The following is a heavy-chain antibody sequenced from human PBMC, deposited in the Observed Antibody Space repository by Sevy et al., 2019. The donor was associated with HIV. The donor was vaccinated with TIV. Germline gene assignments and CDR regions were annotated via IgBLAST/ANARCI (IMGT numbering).Heavy chain of an antibody. CDR3: ARGGITMIVSYFDY. Sequence: GGSLRLSCEASAINIRDYWMNWVRQAPGKGLEWVANINPDGSKIYYADSVKGRFTISRDSAKNSVFLQMNSLRAEDTAVYYCARGGITMIVSYFDYWGQGTLVTVSS. J-gene: IGHJ4*02. CDR1: AINIRDYW. CDR2: INPDGSKI. V-gene: IGHV3-7*02. D-gene: IGHD3-22*01.